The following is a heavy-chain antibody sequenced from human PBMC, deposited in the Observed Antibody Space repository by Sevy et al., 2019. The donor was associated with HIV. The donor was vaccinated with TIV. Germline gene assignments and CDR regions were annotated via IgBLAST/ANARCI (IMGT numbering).Heavy chain of an antibody. V-gene: IGHV3-30-3*01. CDR2: ISYDGSNK. CDR1: GFTFSSYA. Sequence: GGSLRLSCAASGFTFSSYAMHWVRQAPGKGLEWVAVISYDGSNKYYADSVKGRFTISRDNSKNTLYLQMNSLRAEDTGLYYFARESVNYYGSGSYYNVNYFDYWGQGTLVTVSS. CDR3: ARESVNYYGSGSYYNVNYFDY. J-gene: IGHJ4*02. D-gene: IGHD3-10*01.